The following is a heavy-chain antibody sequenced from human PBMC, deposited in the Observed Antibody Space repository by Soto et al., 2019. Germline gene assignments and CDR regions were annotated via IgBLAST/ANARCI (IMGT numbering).Heavy chain of an antibody. CDR2: IIPIFGTA. Sequence: SVKVSCKASGGTFSSYAISWVRQAPGQGLEWMGGIIPIFGTANYAQKFRGRVTITADKSTSTAYMELSSLRSEDTAVYYCARGGNGIFGVDYVGYYYGMDVWGQGTTVTVSS. CDR3: ARGGNGIFGVDYVGYYYGMDV. CDR1: GGTFSSYA. J-gene: IGHJ6*02. V-gene: IGHV1-69*06. D-gene: IGHD3-3*01.